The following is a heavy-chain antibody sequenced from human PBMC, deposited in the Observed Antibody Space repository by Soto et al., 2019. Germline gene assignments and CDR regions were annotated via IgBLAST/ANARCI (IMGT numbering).Heavy chain of an antibody. J-gene: IGHJ5*02. CDR2: INPSGGST. CDR1: GYTFTSYY. V-gene: IGHV1-46*01. D-gene: IGHD1-1*01. CDR3: ARETGAPKWFDP. Sequence: ASVKASCKACGYTFTSYYMHWVRQAPGQGLEWMGIINPSGGSTSYAQKFQGRVTMTRDTSTSTVYMELSSLRSEDTAVYYCARETGAPKWFDPWGQGTLVTVSS.